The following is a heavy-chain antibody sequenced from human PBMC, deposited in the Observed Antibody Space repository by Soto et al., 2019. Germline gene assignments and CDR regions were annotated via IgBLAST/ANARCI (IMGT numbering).Heavy chain of an antibody. Sequence: DVQLVESGGVVVQPGGSLRLSCAASGFTFDDYTMHWVRQAPGKGLEWVSLISWDGGSTYYADSVKGRFTISRDNSKNSLYLQMNSLRTEDTALYYCAKGSGSDYYGMDVWGQGTTVTVSS. CDR1: GFTFDDYT. D-gene: IGHD6-25*01. CDR3: AKGSGSDYYGMDV. CDR2: ISWDGGST. J-gene: IGHJ6*02. V-gene: IGHV3-43*01.